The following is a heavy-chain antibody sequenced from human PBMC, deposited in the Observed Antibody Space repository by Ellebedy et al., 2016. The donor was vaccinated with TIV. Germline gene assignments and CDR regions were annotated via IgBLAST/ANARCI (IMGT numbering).Heavy chain of an antibody. CDR2: IHSDGRST. D-gene: IGHD4-23*01. CDR1: GFTLSSYW. J-gene: IGHJ4*02. V-gene: IGHV3-74*03. CDR3: ASQDLVPPDEGRNDY. Sequence: GESLKISXTASGFTLSSYWMHWVRQVPGKGLVWVSRIHSDGRSTTYADSVKGRFTISRDNAKNTVSLQMNSLRAEDTALYYCASQDLVPPDEGRNDYWGQGTRVTVSS.